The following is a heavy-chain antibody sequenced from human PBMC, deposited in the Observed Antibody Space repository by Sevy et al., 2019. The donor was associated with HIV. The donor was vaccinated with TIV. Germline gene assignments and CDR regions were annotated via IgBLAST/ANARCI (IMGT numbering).Heavy chain of an antibody. V-gene: IGHV4-59*08. CDR3: ARRNDFDI. J-gene: IGHJ3*02. CDR2: VYYPGGT. CDR1: GGSINSEN. Sequence: SETLSLTCTVSGGSINSENWNWIRQPPGKGMEWIGYVYYPGGTNYNPSLKNRITITVDRTRNQASLKLTSVTATDTTEYYCARRNDFDIWGQGTMVTVSS.